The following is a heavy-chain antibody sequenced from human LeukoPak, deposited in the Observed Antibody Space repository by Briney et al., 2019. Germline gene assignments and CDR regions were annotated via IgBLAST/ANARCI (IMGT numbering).Heavy chain of an antibody. J-gene: IGHJ4*02. Sequence: ASVKVSCKASGYTFTGYHMHWVRQAPGQGLERMGWINPNSGGTNYAQKFQGRVTMTRDTSISTAYMELSRLRSDDTAVCYCARGMYYDSSGYRRGWGQGTLVTVSS. CDR1: GYTFTGYH. CDR3: ARGMYYDSSGYRRG. CDR2: INPNSGGT. D-gene: IGHD3-22*01. V-gene: IGHV1-2*02.